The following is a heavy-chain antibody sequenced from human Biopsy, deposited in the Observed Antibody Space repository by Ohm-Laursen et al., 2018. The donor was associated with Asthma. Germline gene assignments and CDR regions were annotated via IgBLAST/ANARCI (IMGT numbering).Heavy chain of an antibody. J-gene: IGHJ4*02. CDR3: ARLLGDRAVCTGYYYFDY. CDR1: GGSISNGNYY. Sequence: SDTLSLTCSVSGGSISNGNYYWGWIRQPPGKGLEFIGTIYYGGSTYYSPSLKGRVSIAVDMSKHHFSLTLYSVTAADTAVYFCARLLGDRAVCTGYYYFDYWGQGTLVIVSA. CDR2: IYYGGST. V-gene: IGHV4-39*01. D-gene: IGHD3/OR15-3a*01.